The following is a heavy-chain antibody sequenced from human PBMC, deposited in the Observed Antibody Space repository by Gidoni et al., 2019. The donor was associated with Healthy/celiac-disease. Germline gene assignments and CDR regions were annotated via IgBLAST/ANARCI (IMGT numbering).Heavy chain of an antibody. V-gene: IGHV3-30*18. CDR2: ISYDGSNK. CDR1: GFTFSSYG. Sequence: QVQLVESGGGVVQPGRSLRLSCAASGFTFSSYGMHWVRQAPGKGLEWVAVISYDGSNKYYADSVKGRFTISRDNSKNTLYLQMNSLRAEDTAVYYCAKDGAAAADVPFYYYYYMDVWGKGTTVTVSS. J-gene: IGHJ6*03. CDR3: AKDGAAAADVPFYYYYYMDV. D-gene: IGHD6-13*01.